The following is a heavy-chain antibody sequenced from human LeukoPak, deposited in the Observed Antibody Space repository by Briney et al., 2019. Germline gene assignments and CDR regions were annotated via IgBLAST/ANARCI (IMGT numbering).Heavy chain of an antibody. J-gene: IGHJ4*02. D-gene: IGHD3-10*01. Sequence: PGGSLRLSCAGSGFTFSRHGMNWVRQAPGKGLEWVSGISPSGDITYYADSVKGRFSISRDNSKNTVFLQMNSLRAEDTAIYHCARTWSGSYYGSDYWGQGTLVTVSS. CDR1: GFTFSRHG. V-gene: IGHV3-23*01. CDR3: ARTWSGSYYGSDY. CDR2: ISPSGDIT.